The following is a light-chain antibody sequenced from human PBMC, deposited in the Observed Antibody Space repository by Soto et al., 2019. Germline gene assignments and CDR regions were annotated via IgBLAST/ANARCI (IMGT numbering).Light chain of an antibody. CDR1: QNINTY. CDR3: QQSSTAPFT. Sequence: DIQMTQSPSSLSASVGDRVTITCRASQNINTYLNWYQQKPGKAPKLLIFEASSLQSGVPSRFSGSGSRTDFTLTISSLHPEDFATYYCQQSSTAPFTFGPGTKVDIK. V-gene: IGKV1-39*01. J-gene: IGKJ3*01. CDR2: EAS.